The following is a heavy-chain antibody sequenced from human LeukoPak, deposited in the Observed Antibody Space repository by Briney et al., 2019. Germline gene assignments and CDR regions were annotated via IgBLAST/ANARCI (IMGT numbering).Heavy chain of an antibody. Sequence: AGGSLRLSCAASGLFFSTNWMSWVRQAPGKGLEWVATIKPDGRDKYYVDSVKGRFTMSRDNGKNSVYLQMNSLRAEDTAVYYCARRAGAYSHPYDYWGQGTLVTVSS. CDR2: IKPDGRDK. J-gene: IGHJ4*02. CDR3: ARRAGAYSHPYDY. CDR1: GLFFSTNW. D-gene: IGHD4/OR15-4a*01. V-gene: IGHV3-7*03.